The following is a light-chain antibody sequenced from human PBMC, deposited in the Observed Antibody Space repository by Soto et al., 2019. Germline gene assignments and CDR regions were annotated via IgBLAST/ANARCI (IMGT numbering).Light chain of an antibody. J-gene: IGKJ2*01. CDR1: QSISYR. CDR2: DAS. Sequence: DIQMTQSPSTLSASVGDRVTIACRASQSISYRLAWYQQKSGKAPKLLIYDASSLESGVPSRFSGVGSGSEFTLTITALQPDDFATYFCQQYESYFTFGQGTKLGLK. CDR3: QQYESYFT. V-gene: IGKV1-5*01.